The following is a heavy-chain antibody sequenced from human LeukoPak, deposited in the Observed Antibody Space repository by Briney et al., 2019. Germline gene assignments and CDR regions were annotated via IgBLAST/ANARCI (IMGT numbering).Heavy chain of an antibody. CDR3: ARGLPYSSGNDAFDI. Sequence: GGSLRLSCAASGFTFSSYAMHWVRQAPGKGLEWVAVISDDGSNEHYADSVKGRFTVSRDNSKNTLYLQMNSLRAEDTAVYYCARGLPYSSGNDAFDIWGQGTMVTVS. CDR2: ISDDGSNE. J-gene: IGHJ3*02. CDR1: GFTFSSYA. V-gene: IGHV3-30-3*01. D-gene: IGHD6-19*01.